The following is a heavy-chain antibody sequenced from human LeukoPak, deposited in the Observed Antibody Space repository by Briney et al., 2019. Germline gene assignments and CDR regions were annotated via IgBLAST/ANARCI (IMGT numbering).Heavy chain of an antibody. J-gene: IGHJ4*02. Sequence: SETLSLTCTVSGGSFSSYYWSWIRQPAGKGLEWIGRIYTSGSTNYNPSLKSRVTMSVDTSKNQFSLKLSSVTAADTAVYYCAGAWTAVMVFDYWGQGTLVTVSS. CDR2: IYTSGST. D-gene: IGHD4-17*01. V-gene: IGHV4-4*07. CDR1: GGSFSSYY. CDR3: AGAWTAVMVFDY.